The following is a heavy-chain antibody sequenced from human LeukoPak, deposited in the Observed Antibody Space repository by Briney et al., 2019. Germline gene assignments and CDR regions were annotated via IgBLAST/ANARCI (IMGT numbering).Heavy chain of an antibody. CDR1: GFTFSNYA. V-gene: IGHV3-23*01. D-gene: IGHD3-10*02. CDR2: ISGAGP. CDR3: ARDXXGNYVGAFDFQR. Sequence: GGSLRLSCAASGFTFSNYALTWVRQAPGRGLEWVSSISGAGPYYADSVKGRVSISRDNYMNTLYLQMSSLRAEHTAAYYCARDXXGNYVGAFDFQRWGQGTLVTVSS. J-gene: IGHJ1*01.